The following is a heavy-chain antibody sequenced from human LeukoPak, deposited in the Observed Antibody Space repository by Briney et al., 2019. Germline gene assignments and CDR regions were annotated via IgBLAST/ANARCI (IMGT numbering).Heavy chain of an antibody. CDR2: INDSGNT. Sequence: PSETLSLTCTVPGDSMSSTRYYWGWIRQPPGKGLEWIGEINDSGNTNYSPSLESRITISVDTSKNQFSLNLNSVTAADTAVYYCARVSGYCSDGVCRFDYWGQGALVTVSS. CDR1: GDSMSSTRYY. D-gene: IGHD2-8*01. J-gene: IGHJ4*02. V-gene: IGHV4-39*07. CDR3: ARVSGYCSDGVCRFDY.